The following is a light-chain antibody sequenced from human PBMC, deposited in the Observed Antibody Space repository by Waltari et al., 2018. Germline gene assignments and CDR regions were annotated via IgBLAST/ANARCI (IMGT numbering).Light chain of an antibody. V-gene: IGLV1-40*01. J-gene: IGLJ2*01. CDR1: SSNLGAGSD. CDR2: GRN. CDR3: QSYDPSRSEVV. Sequence: QSGLTQPPSVSGAPGQTISISCTRSSSNLGAGSDIFWYPQFPWAAPNLLLYGRNNRPSGVPGRFSGSQSGTSASLAITGLQAEDEADYYCQSYDPSRSEVVFGGGTKLTVL.